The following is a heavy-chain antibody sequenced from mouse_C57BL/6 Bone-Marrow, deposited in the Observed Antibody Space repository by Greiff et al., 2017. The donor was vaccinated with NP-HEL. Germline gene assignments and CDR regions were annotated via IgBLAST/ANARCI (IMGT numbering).Heavy chain of an antibody. CDR1: GYTFTSYW. CDR2: IDPSDSET. J-gene: IGHJ2*01. Sequence: VQLQQPGAELVRPGSPVKLSCKASGYTFTSYWMHWVKQRPIQGLEWIGNIDPSDSETHYNQKFKDKATLTVDKSSSTAYMQLSSLTSEDSAVYYCAREIYYGSSQYYFDYWGQGTTLTVSS. CDR3: AREIYYGSSQYYFDY. V-gene: IGHV1-52*01. D-gene: IGHD1-1*01.